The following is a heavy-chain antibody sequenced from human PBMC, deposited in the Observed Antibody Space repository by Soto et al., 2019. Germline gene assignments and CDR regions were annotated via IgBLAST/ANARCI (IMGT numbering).Heavy chain of an antibody. CDR3: ARDKGAVAAAFDP. CDR1: GYTFTSYY. V-gene: IGHV1-46*01. J-gene: IGHJ5*02. D-gene: IGHD6-13*01. CDR2: INPSGGST. Sequence: ASGKVSCKASGYTFTSYYMHWVRQAPGQGLEWMGIINPSGGSTSYAQKFPGRVTMTRDTSTSTVYMELSSLRSEDTAVYYCARDKGAVAAAFDPWGQGTLVTVSS.